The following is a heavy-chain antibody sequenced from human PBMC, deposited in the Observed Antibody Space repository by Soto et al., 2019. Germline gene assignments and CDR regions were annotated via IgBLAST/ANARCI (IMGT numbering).Heavy chain of an antibody. D-gene: IGHD3-22*01. Sequence: EVQMVESGGGLVQPGGSLRLSCAASGFTFSSYWMNWVRLAPGRGLEWVADIKQDETEKYYVDSVKGRFTISRDNAKNSLYLQIDSLRAEDTAVYYCARGDYFDRRFDFWGQGTLVTVSS. CDR2: IKQDETEK. V-gene: IGHV3-7*03. CDR3: ARGDYFDRRFDF. J-gene: IGHJ4*02. CDR1: GFTFSSYW.